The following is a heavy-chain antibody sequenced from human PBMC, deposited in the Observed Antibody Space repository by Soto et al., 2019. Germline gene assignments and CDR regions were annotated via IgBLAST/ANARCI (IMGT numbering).Heavy chain of an antibody. CDR1: GFTFSTYA. CDR2: LSDNGGTT. V-gene: IGHV3-23*01. CDR3: AKNRPTWIQLWSLDY. Sequence: EVQLLESGGGLVQPGGSLRLSCAASGFTFSTYAMDWVRQAPGKGLEWVSSLSDNGGTTYYADSVKGRFTISRDNSKNPLDLQMNSLRADDTAVYYCAKNRPTWIQLWSLDYWGQGTLVTVSS. J-gene: IGHJ4*02. D-gene: IGHD5-18*01.